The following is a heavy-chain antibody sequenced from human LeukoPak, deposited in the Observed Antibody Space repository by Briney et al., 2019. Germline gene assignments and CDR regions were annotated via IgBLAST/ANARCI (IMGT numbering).Heavy chain of an antibody. CDR3: AKPRPGGSTEPFDS. V-gene: IGHV3-48*01. CDR1: GFTFSSYS. Sequence: GGSLRLSCAASGFTFSSYSMNWVRQAPGKGLEWVSYISSSSSTIYYADSVKGRFTISRDNAKNSLYLQMNSLRAEDTAVYYCAKPRPGGSTEPFDSWGQGTLVTVSS. D-gene: IGHD1-26*01. CDR2: ISSSSSTI. J-gene: IGHJ4*02.